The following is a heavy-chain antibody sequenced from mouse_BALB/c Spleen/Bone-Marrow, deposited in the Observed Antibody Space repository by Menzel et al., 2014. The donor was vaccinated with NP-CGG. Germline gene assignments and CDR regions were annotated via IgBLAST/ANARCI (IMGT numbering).Heavy chain of an antibody. D-gene: IGHD1-1*01. CDR2: ISSGGSYT. J-gene: IGHJ4*01. Sequence: DVHLVESGGDLVKPGGSLKPSCAASGFTFSSYGMSWVRQTPDKRLEWVATISSGGSYTYYPDSVKGRFTISRDNAKNTLYLQMSSLKSEDTAMYYCARDFITTDAMDYWGQGTSVTVSS. CDR3: ARDFITTDAMDY. CDR1: GFTFSSYG. V-gene: IGHV5-6*01.